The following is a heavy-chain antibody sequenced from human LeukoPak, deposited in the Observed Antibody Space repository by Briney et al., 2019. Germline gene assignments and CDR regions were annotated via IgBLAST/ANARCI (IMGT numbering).Heavy chain of an antibody. CDR3: ASPDTAMVY. CDR1: GGSFSGYY. Sequence: SETLSLTCAVYGGSFSGYYWSWIRQPPGKGREWIGEINHSGSTNYNPSLKSRVTISVDTSKNQFSLKLSSVTAADTAVYYCASPDTAMVYWGQGTLVTVSS. CDR2: INHSGST. V-gene: IGHV4-34*01. J-gene: IGHJ4*02. D-gene: IGHD5-18*01.